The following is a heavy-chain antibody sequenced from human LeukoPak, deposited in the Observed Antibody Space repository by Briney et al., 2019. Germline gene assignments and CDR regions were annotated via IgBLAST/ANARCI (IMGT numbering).Heavy chain of an antibody. V-gene: IGHV3-23*01. J-gene: IGHJ4*02. CDR1: GFTFSSYA. CDR3: APDPDDYSDPIDY. Sequence: GGSLRLSCAASGFTFSSYAMSWVRQAPGKGLEWVSAISGSGGSTYYADSVKGRFTISRDNSKNTLYLQMNSLRAEDTAVYYCAPDPDDYSDPIDYWGQGTLVTVSS. CDR2: ISGSGGST. D-gene: IGHD4-11*01.